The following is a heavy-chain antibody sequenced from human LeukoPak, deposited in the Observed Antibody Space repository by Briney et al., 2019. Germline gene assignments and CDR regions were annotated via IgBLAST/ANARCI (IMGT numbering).Heavy chain of an antibody. D-gene: IGHD3-10*01. Sequence: ASVKVSCKASGYTFTSYDFNWLRQVTGQGPEWMGWMNPNSGATGYAQKFQGRITMTRSASINTAYMELTDLRSEDTAVYYCARGKITYYYGPGRWWFDPWGQGTLVTVSS. CDR1: GYTFTSYD. V-gene: IGHV1-8*01. CDR3: ARGKITYYYGPGRWWFDP. CDR2: MNPNSGAT. J-gene: IGHJ5*02.